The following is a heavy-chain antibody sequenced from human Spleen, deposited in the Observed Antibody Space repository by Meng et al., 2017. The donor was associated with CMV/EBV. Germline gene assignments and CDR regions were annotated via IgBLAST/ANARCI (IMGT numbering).Heavy chain of an antibody. Sequence: GESLKISCTASGFTFSTYSINWVRQAPGKGLEWVANIKQDGSEKYYVDSVKGRFTISRDNAKNSLYLQMNSLRAEDTAVYYCARTVEWSHFDYWGQGNLVTVSS. CDR3: ARTVEWSHFDY. V-gene: IGHV3-7*01. CDR1: GFTFSTYS. CDR2: IKQDGSEK. J-gene: IGHJ4*02. D-gene: IGHD3-3*01.